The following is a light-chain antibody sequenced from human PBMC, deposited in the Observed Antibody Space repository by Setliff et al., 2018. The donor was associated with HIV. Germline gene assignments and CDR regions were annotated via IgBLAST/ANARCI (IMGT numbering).Light chain of an antibody. V-gene: IGLV2-23*02. CDR2: EVT. J-gene: IGLJ1*01. CDR1: SSGVGSFSL. Sequence: QSALTQPASVSGSPGQSITISCTGTSSGVGSFSLVSWYQQEPGKAPKLIIYEVTKRPSGISDRFSGSKSGNTASLSISGLQTEDEADYYCCSYASSQTYVFGIGTKVTVL. CDR3: CSYASSQTYV.